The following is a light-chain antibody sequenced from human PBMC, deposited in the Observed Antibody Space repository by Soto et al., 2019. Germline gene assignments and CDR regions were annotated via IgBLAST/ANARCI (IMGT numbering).Light chain of an antibody. CDR1: QSVSSSY. V-gene: IGKV3-20*01. CDR3: QQYGSSPT. J-gene: IGKJ5*01. Sequence: EIVLTQSPGTLSLSPGERATLSCRASQSVSSSYLAWYQQKPGQAPRLLIHGASSRATGIPDRFSGSGSGTDFTLTISRLEPEDFAVYYGQQYGSSPTFGQGTRLEIK. CDR2: GAS.